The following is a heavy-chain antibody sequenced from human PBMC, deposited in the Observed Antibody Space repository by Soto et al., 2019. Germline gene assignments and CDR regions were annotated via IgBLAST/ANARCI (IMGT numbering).Heavy chain of an antibody. V-gene: IGHV1-18*01. CDR1: GYTFTNFG. Sequence: QVQLVQSGAEVKKPGASVKVSCKTSGYTFTNFGISWVRQAPGQGLEWMGWISAYNGNTNYARKLQGRVTMTTDTSTSTAYMEVRILRSDDTAMNYWARWETRIDYWGQGILGTVYS. D-gene: IGHD1-26*01. CDR3: ARWETRIDY. CDR2: ISAYNGNT. J-gene: IGHJ4*02.